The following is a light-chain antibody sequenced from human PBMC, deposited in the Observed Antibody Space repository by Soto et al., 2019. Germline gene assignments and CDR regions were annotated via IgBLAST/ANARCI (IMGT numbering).Light chain of an antibody. CDR3: QQYNNWPPYT. CDR1: QSVSSN. CDR2: GAS. J-gene: IGKJ2*01. Sequence: EIVITQSPATLSVSPGERATLSCRASQSVSSNLAWYQQKPGQAPRLLIYGASTRATGIPARFSGSGSGTEFTLTINSLQSEDFAVYYCQQYNNWPPYTFGQGTKLEIK. V-gene: IGKV3-15*01.